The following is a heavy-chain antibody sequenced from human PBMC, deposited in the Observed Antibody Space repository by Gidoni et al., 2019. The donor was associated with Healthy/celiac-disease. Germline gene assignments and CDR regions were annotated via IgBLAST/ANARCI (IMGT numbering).Heavy chain of an antibody. CDR3: ATEDDFWSGYYFDY. CDR2: ISGSGGST. CDR1: GFTCSSYA. Sequence: EVQLLESGGGLVQPGGSLRLSCAASGFTCSSYAMSWVRQAPGKGLEWVSAISGSGGSTYYADSVKGRFTISRDNSKNTRNLQMNSLRAEDTAVYYCATEDDFWSGYYFDYWGQGTLVTVSS. V-gene: IGHV3-23*01. D-gene: IGHD3-3*01. J-gene: IGHJ4*02.